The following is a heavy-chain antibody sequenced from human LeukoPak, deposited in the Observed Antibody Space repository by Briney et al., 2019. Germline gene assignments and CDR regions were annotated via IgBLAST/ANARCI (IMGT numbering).Heavy chain of an antibody. J-gene: IGHJ4*02. D-gene: IGHD6-19*01. CDR3: ARGGGYSSGDPQFDY. V-gene: IGHV3-53*01. CDR2: IYSGGST. CDR1: GFTVSSNY. Sequence: GSLRLSCAASGFTVSSNYMSWVRQAPGKGLEWVSVIYSGGSTYYADSVKGRFTISRDNSKNTLYLQMNSLRAEDTAVYYCARGGGYSSGDPQFDYWGQGTLVTVSS.